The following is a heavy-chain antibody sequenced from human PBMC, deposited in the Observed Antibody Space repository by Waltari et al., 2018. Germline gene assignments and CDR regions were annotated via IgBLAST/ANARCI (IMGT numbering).Heavy chain of an antibody. CDR1: GGSISRGRYS. CDR3: ARARYDILTGHDAFDI. D-gene: IGHD3-9*01. V-gene: IGHV4-31*03. J-gene: IGHJ3*02. CDR2: IYYSGST. Sequence: QVQLQESGPGLVKPSQTLSLTCTFSGGSISRGRYSWSWIRQHPGKGLEWIGYIYYSGSTYYNPSLKSRVTISVDTSKNQFSLKLSSVTAADTAVYYCARARYDILTGHDAFDIWGQGTMVTVSS.